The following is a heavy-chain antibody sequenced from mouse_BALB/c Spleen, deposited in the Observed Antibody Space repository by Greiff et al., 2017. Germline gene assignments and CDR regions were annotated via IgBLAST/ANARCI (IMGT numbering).Heavy chain of an antibody. D-gene: IGHD3-2*01. CDR3: AKSKTARGRGYFDN. CDR1: GFSLTGYG. CDR2: IWGDGST. Sequence: VQLQQSGPGLVAPSQSLSITCTVSGFSLTGYGVNWVRQPPGKGLEWLGMIWGDGSTDYNSALKSRLSISKDNSKSQVFLKLNSLQTDDTATYYCAKSKTARGRGYFDNWGQGTALTVSS. J-gene: IGHJ2*01. V-gene: IGHV2-6-7*01.